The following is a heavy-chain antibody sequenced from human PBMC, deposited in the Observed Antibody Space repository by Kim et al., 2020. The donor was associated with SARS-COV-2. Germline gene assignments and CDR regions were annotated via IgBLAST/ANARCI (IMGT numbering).Heavy chain of an antibody. D-gene: IGHD5-12*01. V-gene: IGHV3-9*01. CDR3: AKERSGIIVAPIDS. Sequence: ADSVKGRFTISRDNAKNSLYLQMNSLRAEDTALYYCAKERSGIIVAPIDSWGQGTLVTVSS. J-gene: IGHJ4*02.